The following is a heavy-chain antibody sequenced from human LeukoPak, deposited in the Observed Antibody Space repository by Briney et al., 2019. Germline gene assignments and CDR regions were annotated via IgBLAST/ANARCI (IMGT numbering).Heavy chain of an antibody. CDR1: GGSISNKY. CDR2: IYYSGST. CDR3: ARGMAATFLYYYYYYMDV. Sequence: PSETLSLTCTVSGGSISNKYWSWIRQPPGKGLEWIGYIYYSGSTNYNPSLKSRVTISVDTSKNQFSLKLSSVTAADTAVYYCARGMAATFLYYYYYYMDVWGKGTTVTVSS. J-gene: IGHJ6*03. V-gene: IGHV4-59*01. D-gene: IGHD2-15*01.